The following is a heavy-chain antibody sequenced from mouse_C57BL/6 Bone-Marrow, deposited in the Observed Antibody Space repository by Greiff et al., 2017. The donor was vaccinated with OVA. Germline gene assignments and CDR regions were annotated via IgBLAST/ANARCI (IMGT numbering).Heavy chain of an antibody. CDR2: IYPGDGDT. Sequence: VQLVESGPELVKPGASVKISCKASGYAFSSSCMNWVKQRPGKGLEWIGRIYPGDGDTNYNGKFKGKATLTADKSSSTAYMQLSSLTSEDSAVYFCARLYYGSSSYYAMDYWGQGTSVTVSS. CDR1: GYAFSSSC. V-gene: IGHV1-82*01. D-gene: IGHD1-1*01. J-gene: IGHJ4*01. CDR3: ARLYYGSSSYYAMDY.